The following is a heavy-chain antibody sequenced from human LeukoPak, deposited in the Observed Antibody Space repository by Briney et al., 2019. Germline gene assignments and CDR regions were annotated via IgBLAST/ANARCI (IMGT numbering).Heavy chain of an antibody. Sequence: GASVKVSCKASGYTFTSYDINWVRQATGQGLEWMGWMNPNSGNTGYAQKFQGRVTMTRNTSTSTAYMELSSLRSEDTAVYYCALGYSSSPTGYFDYWGQGTLVTVSS. CDR1: GYTFTSYD. CDR3: ALGYSSSPTGYFDY. D-gene: IGHD6-13*01. V-gene: IGHV1-8*01. CDR2: MNPNSGNT. J-gene: IGHJ4*02.